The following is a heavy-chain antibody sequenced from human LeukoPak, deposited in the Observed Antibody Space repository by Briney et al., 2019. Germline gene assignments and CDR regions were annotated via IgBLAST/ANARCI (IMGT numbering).Heavy chain of an antibody. CDR3: ARLDGHYFDY. J-gene: IGHJ4*02. CDR2: IYYSGST. Sequence: PSETLSLTCTVSGGSISSYYWSWIRQPPGKGLEWIGYIYYSGSTNYNPSLKSRVTISVDTSKNQFSLKLSSVTAADTAVYYCARLDGHYFDYWGQGTLVTVSS. D-gene: IGHD1-1*01. CDR1: GGSISSYY. V-gene: IGHV4-59*01.